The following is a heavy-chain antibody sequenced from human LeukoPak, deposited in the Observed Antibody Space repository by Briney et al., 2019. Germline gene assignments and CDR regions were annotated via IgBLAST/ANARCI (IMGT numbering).Heavy chain of an antibody. CDR2: IYHSGGN. V-gene: IGHV4-59*11. CDR1: GGSISSHY. J-gene: IGHJ4*02. CDR3: AKVGSYDSSGYYFSD. Sequence: SETLSLTCSVSGGSISSHYWSWIRQPPGKALEWIGYIYHSGGNRYNPSLKSRVTISLDTPKNQLSLQLSSVTAADTAVYYCAKVGSYDSSGYYFSDWGQGTLVTVSS. D-gene: IGHD3-22*01.